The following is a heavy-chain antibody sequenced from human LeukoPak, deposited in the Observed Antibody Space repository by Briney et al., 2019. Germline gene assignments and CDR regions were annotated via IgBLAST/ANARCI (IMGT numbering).Heavy chain of an antibody. V-gene: IGHV3-23*01. CDR2: ISGSGDST. CDR3: ATGCHRVTVLRYFASP. Sequence: GGSLRLSCAASGFTFSTYAVNWVRQAPGKGLEWVSTISGSGDSTYYADSVKGRFTISRDNSKNTLYLQMNSLRAEDTAVYYCATGCHRVTVLRYFASPWGKGPLVTVSS. D-gene: IGHD3-9*01. CDR1: GFTFSTYA. J-gene: IGHJ5*02.